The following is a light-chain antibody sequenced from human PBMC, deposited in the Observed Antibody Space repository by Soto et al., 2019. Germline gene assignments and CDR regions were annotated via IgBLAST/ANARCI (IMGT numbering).Light chain of an antibody. CDR3: QQYDM. Sequence: DLQMTQFPSTLSASVGATVTITCRASRSDSTWLAWYQQIPGGAPKLLIYKASILESGVPSRCSGSGSGTEFTLTITSLQPEDVATYYCQQYDMFGPGTKVDIK. J-gene: IGKJ1*01. CDR2: KAS. CDR1: RSDSTW. V-gene: IGKV1-5*03.